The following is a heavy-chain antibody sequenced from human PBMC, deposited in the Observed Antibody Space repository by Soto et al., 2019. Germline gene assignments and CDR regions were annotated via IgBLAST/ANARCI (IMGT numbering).Heavy chain of an antibody. D-gene: IGHD3-22*01. CDR2: IIPIFGTA. V-gene: IGHV1-69*13. Sequence: AALKFSCKASVRTFSSYAISWVRQAPGQGLEWMGGIIPIFGTANYAQKFQGRVTITADESTSTAYMELSSLRSEDTAVYYCARGLYYDSSGYPFDYWGQGTLVTVSS. CDR3: ARGLYYDSSGYPFDY. J-gene: IGHJ4*02. CDR1: VRTFSSYA.